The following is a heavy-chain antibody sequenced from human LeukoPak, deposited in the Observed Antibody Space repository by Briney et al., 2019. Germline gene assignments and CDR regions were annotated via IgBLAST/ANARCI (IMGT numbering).Heavy chain of an antibody. CDR2: IYHSGST. CDR1: GGSFSGYY. D-gene: IGHD3-22*01. CDR3: ARVGIVLVTGSNWVDP. Sequence: PSETLSLTCAVYGGSFSGYYWSWIRQPPGKGLEWIGTIYHSGSTYYNTSLKSQLTISVDTSKNQFSLKFNSVTAADTAVYYCARVGIVLVTGSNWVDPWGQGTLVTVSS. V-gene: IGHV4-34*01. J-gene: IGHJ5*02.